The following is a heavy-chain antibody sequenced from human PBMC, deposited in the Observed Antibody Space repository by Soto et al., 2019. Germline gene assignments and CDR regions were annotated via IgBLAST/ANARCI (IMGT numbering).Heavy chain of an antibody. J-gene: IGHJ5*02. Sequence: EASVKVSCKASGYTFTGYYMHWVRQAPGQGLEWMGWINPNSGGTNYAQKFQGRVTMTRDTSISTAYMELSRLRSDDTAVYYCARERRVTMIVAVSSRWFDPWGQGTLVTVSS. CDR3: ARERRVTMIVAVSSRWFDP. CDR1: GYTFTGYY. CDR2: INPNSGGT. V-gene: IGHV1-2*02. D-gene: IGHD3-22*01.